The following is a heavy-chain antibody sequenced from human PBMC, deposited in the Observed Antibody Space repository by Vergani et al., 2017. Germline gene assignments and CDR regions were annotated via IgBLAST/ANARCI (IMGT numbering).Heavy chain of an antibody. J-gene: IGHJ4*02. CDR3: AKHFRGWGIDY. V-gene: IGHV3-30*02. D-gene: IGHD3-16*01. Sequence: QVQLVESGGGVVQRGGSLRLSCATSGFTLSNYDMQWIRQGPGKGLEFVAFIQFDGSNQYYADSVKGRFTLPRDFYKNTRYLQMNSLRTDDTATYYCAKHFRGWGIDYWGQGTQVIVSS. CDR2: IQFDGSNQ. CDR1: GFTLSNYD.